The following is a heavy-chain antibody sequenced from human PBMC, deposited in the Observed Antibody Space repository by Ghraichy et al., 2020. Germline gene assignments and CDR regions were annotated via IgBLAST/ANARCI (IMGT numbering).Heavy chain of an antibody. Sequence: SETLSLTCTVSGGSVSSGGYYWSWIRQPAGKGLEWIGRIFTSGRTNYNPSLKSRVTVSLDTSKNQFSLRLTSVTAADTAVFFCAREGMTGQNFHFNLWGRGTLVTVSS. J-gene: IGHJ2*01. CDR3: AREGMTGQNFHFNL. D-gene: IGHD3-9*01. CDR2: IFTSGRT. CDR1: GGSVSSGGYY. V-gene: IGHV4-61*02.